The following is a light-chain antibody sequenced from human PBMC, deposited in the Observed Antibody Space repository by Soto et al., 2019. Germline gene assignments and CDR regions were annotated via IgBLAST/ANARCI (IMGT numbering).Light chain of an antibody. CDR1: SSDVGSYNL. J-gene: IGLJ1*01. CDR2: EGS. Sequence: ALTQPASVSGSPGQSITISCTGTSSDVGSYNLVSWYQQHPGKAPKLMIYEGSKRPSGVSNRFSGSKSGNTASLTISGLQAEDEADYYCCSYAGSSSYVFGTGTKLTVL. CDR3: CSYAGSSSYV. V-gene: IGLV2-23*01.